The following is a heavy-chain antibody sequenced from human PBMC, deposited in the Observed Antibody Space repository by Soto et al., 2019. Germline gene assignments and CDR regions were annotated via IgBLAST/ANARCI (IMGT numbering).Heavy chain of an antibody. CDR2: IYASRAT. CDR3: ARDRSIFGGPDY. V-gene: IGHV4-59*01. D-gene: IGHD3-3*01. Sequence: SETVSLTCAVSGGSIGSFYWSWIRQSPGGTLEWIGYIYASRATTYNPSLESRVSMSVDIPNNEFSLDMTSVTAADTAVYYCARDRSIFGGPDYWGQGTLVTVSS. CDR1: GGSIGSFY. J-gene: IGHJ4*02.